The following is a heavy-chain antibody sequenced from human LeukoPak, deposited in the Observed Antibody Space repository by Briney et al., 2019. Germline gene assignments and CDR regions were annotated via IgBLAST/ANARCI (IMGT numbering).Heavy chain of an antibody. D-gene: IGHD3-3*01. CDR2: IIPILGIA. J-gene: IGHJ5*02. V-gene: IGHV1-69*04. CDR1: GGTFSSYA. CDR3: AREVTIFGVGLNWFDP. Sequence: SVKVSCKPSGGTFSSYAISWVRQAPGHGLEWMGRIIPILGIANYAQKFQGRVTITADESTSTAYMERNSLRSEDTAVYYCAREVTIFGVGLNWFDPWGQGTLVSVSS.